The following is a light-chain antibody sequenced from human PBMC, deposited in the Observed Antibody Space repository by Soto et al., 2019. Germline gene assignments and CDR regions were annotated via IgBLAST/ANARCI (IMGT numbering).Light chain of an antibody. CDR2: GAS. Sequence: EIVLTQTPGTLSLSPGERATLSCRASQSVSSSYLAWFQKKPGQAPRLLIYGASSRATGIPDRFSGSGSGTDFTLTISRLEPEDFVVYYCQQYGSSPLTFGGGNKVEIK. J-gene: IGKJ4*01. CDR3: QQYGSSPLT. V-gene: IGKV3-20*01. CDR1: QSVSSSY.